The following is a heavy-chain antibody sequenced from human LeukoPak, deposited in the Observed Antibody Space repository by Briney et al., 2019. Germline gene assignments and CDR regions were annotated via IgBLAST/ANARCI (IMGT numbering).Heavy chain of an antibody. J-gene: IGHJ4*02. CDR2: INHSGST. Sequence: SSETLSLTCAVYGGSFSGYYWSWIRQPPGKGLEWIGEINHSGSTNYNPSLKSRVTISVDTSKNQFSLKLSSVTAADTAVYYCARGRPYYYGSGSYPTEFDYWGQGTLVTVSS. V-gene: IGHV4-34*01. CDR1: GGSFSGYY. D-gene: IGHD3-10*01. CDR3: ARGRPYYYGSGSYPTEFDY.